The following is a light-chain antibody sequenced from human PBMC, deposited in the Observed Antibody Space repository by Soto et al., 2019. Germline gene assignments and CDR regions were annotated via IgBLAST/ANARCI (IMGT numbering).Light chain of an antibody. CDR2: DAS. Sequence: EIVLTQSPATLSLSPGERATLSCGASQSVRSSYLAWYQQKPGLAPRLLIYDASSRATGIPDRFSGSGSGTDFTLTISRLEPEDFAVYYCQQYGSSPITFSQGTRLEIK. J-gene: IGKJ5*01. V-gene: IGKV3D-20*01. CDR1: QSVRSSY. CDR3: QQYGSSPIT.